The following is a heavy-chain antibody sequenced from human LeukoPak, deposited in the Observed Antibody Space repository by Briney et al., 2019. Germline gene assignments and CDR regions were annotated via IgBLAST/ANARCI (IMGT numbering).Heavy chain of an antibody. CDR1: GYTLTELS. CDR3: ATDDGGIYGSGSYYLDY. CDR2: FDPEDGET. Sequence: ASVKVSCKVSGYTLTELSMHWVRQAPGKGLEWMGGFDPEDGETIYAQKFQGRVTMTEDTSTDTAYMELSSLRSEDTAVYYCATDDGGIYGSGSYYLDYWGQGTLVTVSS. J-gene: IGHJ4*02. V-gene: IGHV1-24*01. D-gene: IGHD3-10*01.